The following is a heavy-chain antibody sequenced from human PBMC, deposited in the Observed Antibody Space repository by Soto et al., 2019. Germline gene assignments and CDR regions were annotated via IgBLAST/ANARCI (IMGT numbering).Heavy chain of an antibody. J-gene: IGHJ4*02. Sequence: QVQLQGSGPGLVKPSQTLSLACTVSGGSISSGGYYWSWIRQHPGKGLEWIGYIYYSGSTYYNPSLKSRVTISVDTSKNQFSLKLSSVTAADTAVYYCARGEGSELSRHFDYWGQGTLVTVSS. CDR2: IYYSGST. CDR1: GGSISSGGYY. V-gene: IGHV4-31*03. CDR3: ARGEGSELSRHFDY. D-gene: IGHD3-16*02.